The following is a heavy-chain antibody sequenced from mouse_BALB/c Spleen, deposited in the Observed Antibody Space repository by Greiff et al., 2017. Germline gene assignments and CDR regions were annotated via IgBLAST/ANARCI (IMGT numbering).Heavy chain of an antibody. J-gene: IGHJ3*01. V-gene: IGHV1S81*02. CDR3: ASGDGYFIAY. CDR2: INPSNGRT. CDR1: GYTFTSYW. D-gene: IGHD2-3*01. Sequence: QVQLQQPGAELVKPGASVKLSCKASGYTFTSYWMHWVKQRPGQGLEWIGEINPSNGRTNYNEKFKSKATLTVDKSSSTAYMQLSSLTSEDSAVCYCASGDGYFIAYWGQGTLVTVSA.